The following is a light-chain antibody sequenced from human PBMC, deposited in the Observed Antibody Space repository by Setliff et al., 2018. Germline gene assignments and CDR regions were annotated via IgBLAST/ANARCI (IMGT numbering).Light chain of an antibody. CDR2: EVS. V-gene: IGLV2-14*01. Sequence: QSALTQPASVSGSPGQSITISCTGTSSDVGDYKYVSWYQQLPGKAPKLIIFEVSNRPSGIPNRFSGSKSGNTASLSISGLQAEDEADYYCSSYTTRTTLDVFGTGTKVTLL. CDR1: SSDVGDYKY. J-gene: IGLJ1*01. CDR3: SSYTTRTTLDV.